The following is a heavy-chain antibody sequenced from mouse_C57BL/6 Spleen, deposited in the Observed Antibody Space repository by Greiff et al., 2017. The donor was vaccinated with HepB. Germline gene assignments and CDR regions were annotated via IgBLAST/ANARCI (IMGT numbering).Heavy chain of an antibody. CDR1: GYTFTSYW. J-gene: IGHJ4*01. V-gene: IGHV1-52*01. Sequence: QVHVKQPGAELVRPGSSVKLSCKASGYTFTSYWMHWVKQRPIQGLEWIGNIDPSDSETHYNQKFKDKATLTVDKSSSTAYMQLSSLTSEDSAVYYCARFGSSGTFYAMDYWGQGTSVTVSS. CDR3: ARFGSSGTFYAMDY. CDR2: IDPSDSET. D-gene: IGHD3-2*02.